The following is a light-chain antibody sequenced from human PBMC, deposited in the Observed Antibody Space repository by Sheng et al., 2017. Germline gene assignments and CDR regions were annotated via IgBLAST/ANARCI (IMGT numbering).Light chain of an antibody. V-gene: IGLV2-23*01. CDR3: CSYAGSGSRV. J-gene: IGLJ1*01. CDR2: EGG. CDR1: SSDIGTYNH. Sequence: QSALTQPASVSGSPGQSITISCAGTSSDIGTYNHVSWYQQHPGKAPKLMIYEGGKRPSGVSNRFSGSKSGNTASLTISGLQADDEADYYCCSYAGSGSRVLGTGTKVT.